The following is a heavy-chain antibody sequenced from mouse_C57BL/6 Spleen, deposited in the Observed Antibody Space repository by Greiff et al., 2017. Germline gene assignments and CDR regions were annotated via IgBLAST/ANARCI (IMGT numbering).Heavy chain of an antibody. V-gene: IGHV1-82*01. CDR1: GYAFSSSW. J-gene: IGHJ4*01. CDR2: IYPGDGDT. Sequence: QVQLQQSGPELVKPGASVKISCKASGYAFSSSWMNWVKQRPGKGLKWIGRIYPGDGDTNYNGKFKGKATLTADKSSSTAYMQLSSLTSEDSAVYFCARSDYYGYAMDYWGQGTSVTVSS. CDR3: ARSDYYGYAMDY. D-gene: IGHD1-1*01.